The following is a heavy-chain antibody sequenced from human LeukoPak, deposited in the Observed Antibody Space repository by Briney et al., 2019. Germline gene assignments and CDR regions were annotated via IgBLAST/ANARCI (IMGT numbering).Heavy chain of an antibody. D-gene: IGHD5-12*01. CDR1: GGSISSGGYY. CDR3: ARDVLVATLGYYGMDV. V-gene: IGHV4-31*03. Sequence: PSQTLSLTCTVSGGSISSGGYYWSWIRQDPGKGLEWIGYIYYSGSTYYNPSLKSRVTISVDTSKNQFSLKLSSVTAADTAVYYCARDVLVATLGYYGMDVWGQGTTVTVSS. CDR2: IYYSGST. J-gene: IGHJ6*02.